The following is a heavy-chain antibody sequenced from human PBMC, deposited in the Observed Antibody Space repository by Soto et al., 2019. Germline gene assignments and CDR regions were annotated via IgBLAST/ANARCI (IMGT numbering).Heavy chain of an antibody. J-gene: IGHJ4*02. CDR2: IYYTGST. CDR3: ESDVAATPYFEY. CDR1: GDSVRNGGYY. Sequence: QVQLQESGPGLVKPSQTLSLTCTVSGDSVRNGGYYWNWIRQYPGKGLEWIGYIYYTGSTSYNPSLASRLTISADTSKNQCSLTLRSVTAADTAVYYCESDVAATPYFEYWGQGALVTISS. D-gene: IGHD2-15*01. V-gene: IGHV4-31*03.